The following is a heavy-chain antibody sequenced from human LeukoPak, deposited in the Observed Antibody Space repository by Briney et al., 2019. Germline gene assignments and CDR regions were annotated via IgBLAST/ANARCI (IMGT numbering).Heavy chain of an antibody. J-gene: IGHJ4*02. CDR1: GYSFTSYW. Sequence: GESPKISCKGSGYSFTSYWIGWVRQMPGKGLEWMGIIYPGDSDTRYSPSFQGQVTISADKSISTAYLQWSSLKASDTAMYYCARYLGYCSSTSCYKWSGENYYFDYWGQGTLVTVSS. D-gene: IGHD2-2*02. CDR3: ARYLGYCSSTSCYKWSGENYYFDY. V-gene: IGHV5-51*01. CDR2: IYPGDSDT.